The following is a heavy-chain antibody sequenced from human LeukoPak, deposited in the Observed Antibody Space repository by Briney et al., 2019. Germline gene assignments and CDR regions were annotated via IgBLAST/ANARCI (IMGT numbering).Heavy chain of an antibody. D-gene: IGHD2-15*01. V-gene: IGHV4-39*01. CDR3: ARHEVWDIVVVVAAIDY. CDR1: GGSISSSSYY. CDR2: IYYSGST. Sequence: PSETLSLTCTVPGGSISSSSYYWGWIRQPPGKGLEWIGSIYYSGSTYYNPSLKSRVTISVDTSKNQFSLKLSSVTAADTAVYYCARHEVWDIVVVVAAIDYWAQGNLVPVSS. J-gene: IGHJ4*02.